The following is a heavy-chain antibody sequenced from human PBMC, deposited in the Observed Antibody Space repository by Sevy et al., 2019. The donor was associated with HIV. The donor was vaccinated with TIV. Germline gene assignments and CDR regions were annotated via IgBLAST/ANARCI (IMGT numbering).Heavy chain of an antibody. CDR3: ARGGAGRQFDDYYYMDV. J-gene: IGHJ6*03. V-gene: IGHV4-59*01. CDR2: VYYTGKT. CDR1: GVSITRSY. D-gene: IGHD6-6*01. Sequence: SETLSLTCNVSGVSITRSYWNWIRQTPGKGLEWIAFVYYTGKTNYNPSLKSRVTVSLDTSKSQFSLKLSSVTAADTAVYYCARGGAGRQFDDYYYMDVGGKGTTVTVSS.